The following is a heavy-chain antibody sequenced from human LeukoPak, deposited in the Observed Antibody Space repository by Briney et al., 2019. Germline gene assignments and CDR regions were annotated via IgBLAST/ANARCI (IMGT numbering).Heavy chain of an antibody. Sequence: GGSLRLSCAASGFTFSSYSMNWVRQAPGKGLDWVSYISSSSSTIYYADSVKGRFTISRDNAKNSLYLQMNSLRAEDTAVYYCARDRVVPAASPYMDVWGKGTTVTVSS. V-gene: IGHV3-48*04. J-gene: IGHJ6*03. CDR3: ARDRVVPAASPYMDV. CDR1: GFTFSSYS. D-gene: IGHD2-2*01. CDR2: ISSSSSTI.